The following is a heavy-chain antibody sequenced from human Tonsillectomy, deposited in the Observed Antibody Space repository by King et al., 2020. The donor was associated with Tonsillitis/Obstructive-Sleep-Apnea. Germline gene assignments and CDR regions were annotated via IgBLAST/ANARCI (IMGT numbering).Heavy chain of an antibody. D-gene: IGHD3-22*01. CDR3: AKGPNPYYYDSSGYSRNWFDP. Sequence: VQLVESGGGLVQPGGSLRLSCAASGFTFSSYAMSWVRQAPGKGLEWVSAISGSGGSTYYADSVKGRFTISRDNSKNTLYLQMNSLRAEDTAVYYCAKGPNPYYYDSSGYSRNWFDPWGQGTLVTVSS. V-gene: IGHV3-23*04. CDR2: ISGSGGST. J-gene: IGHJ5*02. CDR1: GFTFSSYA.